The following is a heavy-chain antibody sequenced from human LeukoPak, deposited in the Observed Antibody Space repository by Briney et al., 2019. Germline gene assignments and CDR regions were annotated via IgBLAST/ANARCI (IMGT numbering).Heavy chain of an antibody. J-gene: IGHJ4*02. D-gene: IGHD6-13*01. CDR2: INHSGST. CDR3: ARGCIAAAGIQAPTCSNDEGGDY. V-gene: IGHV4-34*01. Sequence: PSETLSLTCAVYGGSFCGYFRSWIRQPPGKGLEWIGEINHSGSTNYNPSLKSRVTISVDTSKNQFSLKLSSVTAADTAVYYCARGCIAAAGIQAPTCSNDEGGDYWGQGTLVTVSS. CDR1: GGSFCGYF.